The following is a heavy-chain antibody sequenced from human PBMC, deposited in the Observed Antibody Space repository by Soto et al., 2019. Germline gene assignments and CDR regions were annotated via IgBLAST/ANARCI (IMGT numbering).Heavy chain of an antibody. CDR3: ARAGPAPYYYYGMDV. J-gene: IGHJ6*02. CDR1: GYSFTTYG. CDR2: ISGYNGNT. V-gene: IGHV1-18*01. Sequence: QVQLVQSRGEVKKPGDSVKVSCKTSGYSFTTYGIRWVRQAPGQGLEWMGWISGYNGNTNYAQNLQGRVTMTTDTSTSTAYMELRSLRSDDTAVYYCARAGPAPYYYYGMDVWGQGSTVTVSS.